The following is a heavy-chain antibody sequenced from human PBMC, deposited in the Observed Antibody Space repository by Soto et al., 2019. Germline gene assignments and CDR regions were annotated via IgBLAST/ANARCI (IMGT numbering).Heavy chain of an antibody. D-gene: IGHD3-10*01. J-gene: IGHJ4*02. CDR3: ARDHVVRGVITYFDY. CDR1: GGSISSGGYY. Sequence: SETLSLTCTVSGGSISSGGYYWSWIRQHPGKGLEWIGYIYYSGSTYYNPSLKSRVTISVDTSKNQFSLKLSSVTAADTAVYYCARDHVVRGVITYFDYWGQGTLVTVSS. V-gene: IGHV4-31*03. CDR2: IYYSGST.